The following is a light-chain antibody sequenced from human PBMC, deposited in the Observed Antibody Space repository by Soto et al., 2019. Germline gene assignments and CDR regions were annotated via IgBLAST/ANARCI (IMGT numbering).Light chain of an antibody. V-gene: IGLV2-14*03. Sequence: QSGLTQPASVSGSPGQSITISCTGTSSDIGGYKFVSWYQQRPGKAPKLMIHEVSNRPSGVSNRFSGSKSGNTASLTISGLQAEDEADYYCSSYTNTFTYVFGTGTKLTVL. J-gene: IGLJ1*01. CDR1: SSDIGGYKF. CDR2: EVS. CDR3: SSYTNTFTYV.